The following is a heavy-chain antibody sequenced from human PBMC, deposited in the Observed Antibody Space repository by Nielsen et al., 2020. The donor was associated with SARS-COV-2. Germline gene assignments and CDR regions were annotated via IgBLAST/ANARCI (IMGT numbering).Heavy chain of an antibody. CDR2: IKQDGSEK. CDR3: ARDRGYSYGYFDY. V-gene: IGHV3-7*05. D-gene: IGHD5-18*01. CDR1: GFTFSSYW. Sequence: GESLKISCAASGFTFSSYWMSWVRQAPGKGLEWVANIKQDGSEKYYVDSVKGRFTISRDHAKNSLYLQMNSLRAEDTAVYYCARDRGYSYGYFDYWGQGTLVTVSS. J-gene: IGHJ4*02.